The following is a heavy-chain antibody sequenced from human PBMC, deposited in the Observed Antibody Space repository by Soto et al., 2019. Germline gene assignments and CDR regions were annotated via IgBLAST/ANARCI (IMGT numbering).Heavy chain of an antibody. CDR1: GYTFTSYG. CDR2: ISAYNGNT. J-gene: IGHJ6*02. CDR3: ARGRWELLVDYYYYYVMDV. D-gene: IGHD1-26*01. Sequence: ASVKVSCKASGYTFTSYGISWVRQAPGQGLEWMGWISAYNGNTNYAQKLQGRVTMTTDTSTSTAYMELRSLRSDDTAVYYCARGRWELLVDYYYYYVMDVWGQGTTVTVSS. V-gene: IGHV1-18*01.